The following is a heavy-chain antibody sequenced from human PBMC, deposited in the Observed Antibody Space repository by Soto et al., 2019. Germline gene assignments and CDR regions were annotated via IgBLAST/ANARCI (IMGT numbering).Heavy chain of an antibody. D-gene: IGHD6-19*01. CDR2: ISSSGSTI. Sequence: GSLRLSCAASGFTFSDYCMSWIRQAPGQGLEWVSYISSSGSTIYYADSVKGRFTISRDNAKNSLYLQMNSLRAEDTAVYYCARIEVASGWEGDRNYYYRMDVWGQGTTVTVS. V-gene: IGHV3-11*01. CDR1: GFTFSDYC. CDR3: ARIEVASGWEGDRNYYYRMDV. J-gene: IGHJ6*02.